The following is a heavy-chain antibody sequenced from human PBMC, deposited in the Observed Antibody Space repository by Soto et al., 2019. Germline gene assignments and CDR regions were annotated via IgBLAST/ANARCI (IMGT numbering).Heavy chain of an antibody. J-gene: IGHJ6*02. D-gene: IGHD2-21*01. CDR2: MNPNRGNT. V-gene: IGHV1-8*01. Sequence: QVQLVQSGAEVKKPGASVKVSCKASGYTFASYDINWVRQATGPGLEWMGWMNPNRGNTGFAQKFQGRVTMTRNTSISTAYMELSSLRSEDTAVYYCASKVVMTRLNYYYYYGMDVWGQGTTVTVSS. CDR1: GYTFASYD. CDR3: ASKVVMTRLNYYYYYGMDV.